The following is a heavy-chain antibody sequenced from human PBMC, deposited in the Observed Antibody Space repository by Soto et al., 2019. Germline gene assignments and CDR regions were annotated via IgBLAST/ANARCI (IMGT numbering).Heavy chain of an antibody. D-gene: IGHD2-15*01. CDR2: ITGSGGTT. J-gene: IGHJ4*02. Sequence: GGSLRLSCAASGFTFSYYAMTWVRQAPGKGLEWVSSITGSGGTTYHAGSVKGRFTISRDNSKNTLYLQMNSLRAEDTAIYYCAPIVVVSATGIDYWGQGTLVTVSS. V-gene: IGHV3-23*01. CDR3: APIVVVSATGIDY. CDR1: GFTFSYYA.